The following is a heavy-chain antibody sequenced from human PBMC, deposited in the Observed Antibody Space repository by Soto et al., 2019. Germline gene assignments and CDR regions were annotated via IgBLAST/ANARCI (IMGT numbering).Heavy chain of an antibody. V-gene: IGHV4-30-2*01. CDR3: ARRRGFPYYYGMDV. J-gene: IGHJ6*02. Sequence: QLQLQESGSGLVKPSQTLSLTCAVSGGSISSGGYSWSWIRQPPGKGLEWIGYIYHSGSTYYNPSLNSRATISVDRAKNHFSLKLSSVTAADTAVYYCARRRGFPYYYGMDVWGQGTTVTVSS. CDR1: GGSISSGGYS. D-gene: IGHD5-12*01. CDR2: IYHSGST.